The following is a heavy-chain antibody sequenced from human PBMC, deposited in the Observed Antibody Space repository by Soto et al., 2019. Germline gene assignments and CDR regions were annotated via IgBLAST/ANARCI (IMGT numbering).Heavy chain of an antibody. CDR1: GYPFTSYG. V-gene: IGHV1-18*04. J-gene: IGHJ3*02. CDR3: ARDILGNSTYYYDRTRAFDI. Sequence: GASLKVCCKASGYPFTSYGIIRVRQAPGQGLEWMGWISAYNGNTNYAQKLQGRVTMTTDTSTSTAYMELRSLRSDDTAVYYCARDILGNSTYYYDRTRAFDIWGQGTMVTVSS. CDR2: ISAYNGNT. D-gene: IGHD3-22*01.